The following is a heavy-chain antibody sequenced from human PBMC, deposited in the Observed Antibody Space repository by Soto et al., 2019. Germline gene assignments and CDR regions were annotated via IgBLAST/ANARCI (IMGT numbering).Heavy chain of an antibody. D-gene: IGHD3-9*01. CDR3: AKDHYDTLTGYYGPDY. Sequence: QVQLVESGGGVVQPGRSLRLSCAASGFTFSSYGIHWVRQAPGKGLEWVAVISYDGSNKYYADSVKGRFTISRDNSKNTLYLQMNRLRAEDTAVYYCAKDHYDTLTGYYGPDYWGQGTLVTVSS. CDR1: GFTFSSYG. CDR2: ISYDGSNK. J-gene: IGHJ4*02. V-gene: IGHV3-30*18.